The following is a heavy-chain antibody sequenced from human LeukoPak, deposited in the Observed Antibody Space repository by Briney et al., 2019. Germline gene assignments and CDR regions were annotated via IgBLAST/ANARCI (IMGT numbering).Heavy chain of an antibody. Sequence: PGGSLRLSCAASGFTFSSYAMSWVRQAPGKGLEWVSAISGSGGSTYYADSVKGRFTISRDNSKNTLYLQMNSLRAEDTAVYYCANSNYYDGSGYYNEDYWGQGTLVTVSS. V-gene: IGHV3-23*01. D-gene: IGHD3-22*01. CDR2: ISGSGGST. CDR1: GFTFSSYA. J-gene: IGHJ4*02. CDR3: ANSNYYDGSGYYNEDY.